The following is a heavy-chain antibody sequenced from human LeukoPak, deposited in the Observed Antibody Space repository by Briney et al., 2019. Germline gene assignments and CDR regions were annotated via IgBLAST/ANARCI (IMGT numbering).Heavy chain of an antibody. V-gene: IGHV3-7*01. CDR3: ANKGGSEHH. D-gene: IGHD5-12*01. CDR2: LNPDGSAK. CDR1: GFTFSTYW. J-gene: IGHJ4*02. Sequence: TGGSLRLSCVASGFTFSTYWMYWVRQAPGEGLEWLAILNPDGSAKYYADSVKGRFTISRDNAKNSVYLQMTSLRVEDTAVYFCANKGGSEHHWGQGTLVTVSS.